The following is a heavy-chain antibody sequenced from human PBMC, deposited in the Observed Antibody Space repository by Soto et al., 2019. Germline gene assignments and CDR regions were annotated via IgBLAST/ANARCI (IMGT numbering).Heavy chain of an antibody. CDR1: GYTFTSYA. CDR3: AREKVRYFDWLSNYGMDV. J-gene: IGHJ6*02. D-gene: IGHD3-9*01. CDR2: INAGNGNT. V-gene: IGHV1-3*01. Sequence: ASVKVSCKASGYTFTSYAMHWVRQAPGQRPEWMGWINAGNGNTKYSQKFQGRVTITRDTSASTAYMELSSLRSEDTAVYYCAREKVRYFDWLSNYGMDVWGQGTTVTVSS.